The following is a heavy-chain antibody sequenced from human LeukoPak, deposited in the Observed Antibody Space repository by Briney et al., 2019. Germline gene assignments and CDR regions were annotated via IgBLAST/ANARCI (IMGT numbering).Heavy chain of an antibody. J-gene: IGHJ4*02. Sequence: GESLKISCKGSGYSFTSYWIGWVRQMPGKGLEWMGIIYPGDFDTRYSPSFQGQVTISADKSISTAYLQWSSLKASDTAMYYCARTPYYDFWSGSTPPYYFDYWGQGTLVTVSS. V-gene: IGHV5-51*01. CDR2: IYPGDFDT. CDR3: ARTPYYDFWSGSTPPYYFDY. D-gene: IGHD3-3*01. CDR1: GYSFTSYW.